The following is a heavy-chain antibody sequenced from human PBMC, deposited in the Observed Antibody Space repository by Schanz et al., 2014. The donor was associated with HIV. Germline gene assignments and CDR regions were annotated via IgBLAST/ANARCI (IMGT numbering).Heavy chain of an antibody. CDR1: GYTFASYG. J-gene: IGHJ5*02. V-gene: IGHV1-18*01. CDR2: ISPYNGDR. D-gene: IGHD3-9*01. Sequence: QVQLVQSGAEVKKPGASVKVSCKTSGYTFASYGITWVRQAPGQGLDWVGWISPYNGDRKYGRNFQNRITLTTDTSTNTAYLELRSLRSDDTAVYYCARGQDWPGPRLDHWGHGTLVLVSS. CDR3: ARGQDWPGPRLDH.